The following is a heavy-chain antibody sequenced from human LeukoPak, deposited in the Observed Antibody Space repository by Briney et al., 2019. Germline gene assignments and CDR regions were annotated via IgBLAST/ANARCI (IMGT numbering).Heavy chain of an antibody. Sequence: PGGSLGLFCAASGFTFSSYWLHWVRQAPGKGLVWVSRIDSDGSSTSYADSVKGRFTISRDNAKNTLYLQMNSLSAEDTAVYYCARDRHGDFDYWGQGTLVTVSS. CDR2: IDSDGSST. D-gene: IGHD5-24*01. CDR3: ARDRHGDFDY. CDR1: GFTFSSYW. V-gene: IGHV3-74*01. J-gene: IGHJ4*02.